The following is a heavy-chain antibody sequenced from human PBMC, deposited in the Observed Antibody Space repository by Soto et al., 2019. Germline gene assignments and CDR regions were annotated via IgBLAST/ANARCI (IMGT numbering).Heavy chain of an antibody. J-gene: IGHJ5*02. D-gene: IGHD2-2*01. Sequence: QVQLVQSGAEVKKPGASVKVSCKASGYTFANYYINWVRQAPGEGLEWMGVSNASGGSARYTQKFQGGFTMTRDTTTSTVDMQLSSLQSEDTAIYYCARDPRLEDCDTTSCDSEAWFDPWGQGTLVTVSS. CDR3: ARDPRLEDCDTTSCDSEAWFDP. CDR1: GYTFANYY. CDR2: SNASGGSA. V-gene: IGHV1-46*03.